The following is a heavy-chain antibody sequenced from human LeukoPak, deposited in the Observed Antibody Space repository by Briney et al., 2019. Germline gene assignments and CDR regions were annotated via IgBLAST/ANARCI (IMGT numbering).Heavy chain of an antibody. V-gene: IGHV1-18*01. CDR2: ISAYNGNT. CDR3: ARDGYQPLDVTYFQH. D-gene: IGHD2-2*01. J-gene: IGHJ1*01. CDR1: GYTFTSYG. Sequence: ASVKVSCKASGYTFTSYGITWVRQAPGQGLEWMGWISAYNGNTNYPQKLQGRVTMTTDPSTSTAYMELRSLRSDDTAVYYCARDGYQPLDVTYFQHWGQGTLVTVSS.